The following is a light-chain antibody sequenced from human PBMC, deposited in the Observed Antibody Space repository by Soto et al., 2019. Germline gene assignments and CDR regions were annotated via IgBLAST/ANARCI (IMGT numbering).Light chain of an antibody. CDR2: DTS. Sequence: EIVLTQSPATLSVSPGERVTLSCRASQSVSIKLAWYQQKPGQAPRLLISDTSTRATGIPARFSGSGFATDFTLTIISLQSEDFAVYYCQQYNLRPPYTFGQGTKLEIK. CDR3: QQYNLRPPYT. J-gene: IGKJ2*01. V-gene: IGKV3-15*01. CDR1: QSVSIK.